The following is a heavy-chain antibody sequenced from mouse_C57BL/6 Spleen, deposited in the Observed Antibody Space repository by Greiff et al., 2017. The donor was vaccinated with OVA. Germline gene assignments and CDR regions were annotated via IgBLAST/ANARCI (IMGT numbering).Heavy chain of an antibody. J-gene: IGHJ4*01. CDR3: ARGDSSGPYAMDY. V-gene: IGHV1-80*01. D-gene: IGHD3-2*02. CDR1: GYAFSSYW. CDR2: IYPGDGDT. Sequence: VQLQQSGAELVKPGASVKISCKASGYAFSSYWMNWVKQRPGKGLEGIGQIYPGDGDTNYNGKFKGKATLTADKSSSTAYMQLSSLTSEDSAVYFCARGDSSGPYAMDYWGQGTSVTVSS.